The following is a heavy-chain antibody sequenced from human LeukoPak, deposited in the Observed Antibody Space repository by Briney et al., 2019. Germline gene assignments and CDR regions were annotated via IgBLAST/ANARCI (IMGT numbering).Heavy chain of an antibody. CDR2: IYYSGST. CDR1: GGSISSSSYY. V-gene: IGHV4-39*07. D-gene: IGHD4-17*01. J-gene: IGHJ4*02. CDR3: ARVASRFHDYGDLFDY. Sequence: SETLSLTCTVSGGSISSSSYYWGWIRQPPGKGLEWIGSIYYSGSTNYNPSLKSRVTISVDTSKNQFSLKLSSVTAADTAVYYCARVASRFHDYGDLFDYWGQGTLVTVSS.